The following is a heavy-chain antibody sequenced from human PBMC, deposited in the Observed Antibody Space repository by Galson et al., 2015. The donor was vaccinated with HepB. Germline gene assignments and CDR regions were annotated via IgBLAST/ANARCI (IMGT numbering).Heavy chain of an antibody. V-gene: IGHV1-69*13. CDR3: ARGGYGGCTSSSCHYFYYMDV. CDR2: IIPVFRTA. D-gene: IGHD2-2*01. Sequence: SVKVSCKASGGTISHYPISWVRQAPGQGLEWMGGIIPVFRTANYAHKFQDRVTITADESTSTAYMELSSLRSEDTAVYYCARGGYGGCTSSSCHYFYYMDVWGKGTTVTVSS. CDR1: GGTISHYP. J-gene: IGHJ6*03.